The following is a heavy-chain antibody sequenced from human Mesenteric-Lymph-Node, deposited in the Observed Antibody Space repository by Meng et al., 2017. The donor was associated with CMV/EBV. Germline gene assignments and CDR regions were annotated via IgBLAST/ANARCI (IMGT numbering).Heavy chain of an antibody. D-gene: IGHD2-2*01. CDR2: ISSGSSTI. CDR3: ARYQVLSKGGVRHIDYYGMDV. CDR1: GFTFSTYS. Sequence: GGSLRLSCAASGFTFSTYSMHWVRQAPGKGLEWVSYISSGSSTIYYADSVKGRFTISRDNAKKSLYLQMSSLRAEDTAVYYCARYQVLSKGGVRHIDYYGMDVWGQGTTVTVSS. V-gene: IGHV3-48*04. J-gene: IGHJ6*02.